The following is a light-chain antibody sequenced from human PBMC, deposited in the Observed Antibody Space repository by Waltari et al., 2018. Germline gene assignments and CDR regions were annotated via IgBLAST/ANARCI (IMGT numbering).Light chain of an antibody. V-gene: IGLV1-47*01. CDR1: SSKTGRND. CDR3: AAWDDSLSGRV. Sequence: QSVLTQPPSASGTPGQRVTISCSGSSSKTGRNDVYWYQQLPGTAPKLLIYRNNQRPSGVPDRFSGSKSGTSASLAISGLRSEDEADYYCAAWDDSLSGRVFGGGTKLTVL. J-gene: IGLJ3*02. CDR2: RNN.